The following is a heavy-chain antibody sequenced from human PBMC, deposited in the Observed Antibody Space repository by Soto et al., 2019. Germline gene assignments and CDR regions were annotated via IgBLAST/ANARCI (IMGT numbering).Heavy chain of an antibody. J-gene: IGHJ4*02. CDR3: ARGRYGDY. D-gene: IGHD1-1*01. CDR2: ISAHNGNT. CDR1: GYTFTSYG. Sequence: QVHLVQSGAEVKKPGASVKVSCKGSGYTFTSYGITWVRQAPGQGLAWMGWISAHNGNTNYAQKLQGGVTVTRDTSTSTAYMELRSLRSDDTAVYYCARGRYGDYWGQGALVTGSS. V-gene: IGHV1-18*01.